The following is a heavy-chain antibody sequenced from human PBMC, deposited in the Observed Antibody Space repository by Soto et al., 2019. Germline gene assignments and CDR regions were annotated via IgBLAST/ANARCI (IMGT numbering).Heavy chain of an antibody. CDR3: ARPYCTNGVCPHDAFDI. CDR2: IYPGDSDT. D-gene: IGHD2-8*01. V-gene: IGHV5-51*01. Sequence: PXESLKISFKGSGYSCTSYWIGWVRQIPGKGLEWMGIIYPGDSDTRYSPSLQGQVTISADKSISTAYLQWSSLKASDTAMYYCARPYCTNGVCPHDAFDIWGQGTMVTVSS. J-gene: IGHJ3*02. CDR1: GYSCTSYW.